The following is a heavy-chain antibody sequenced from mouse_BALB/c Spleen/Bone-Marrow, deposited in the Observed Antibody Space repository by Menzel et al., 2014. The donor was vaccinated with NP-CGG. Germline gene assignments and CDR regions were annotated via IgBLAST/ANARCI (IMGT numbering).Heavy chain of an antibody. CDR3: ARFPMDY. CDR1: GFTFIDHY. CDR2: IRNKAYGYTT. Sequence: EVMLVESGGGLVQPGGSLRLSCTTSGFTFIDHYMSWVRQPPGKALEWLGFIRNKAYGYTTEYSASVKGRFTISRDNPQSILYLQMNTLRAEDSATYYCARFPMDYWGQGTSVTVSS. V-gene: IGHV7-3*02. J-gene: IGHJ4*01.